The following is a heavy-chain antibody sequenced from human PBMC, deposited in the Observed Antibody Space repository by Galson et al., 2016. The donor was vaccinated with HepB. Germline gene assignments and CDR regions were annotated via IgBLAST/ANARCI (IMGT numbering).Heavy chain of an antibody. CDR3: ARDQEYGSGNFYFLES. J-gene: IGHJ4*02. V-gene: IGHV1-69*13. CDR1: VGNFSTFA. Sequence: SVKVSCKASVGNFSTFALSWARQAPGQGLEWIGGIIPIFDRPNYAQKFQGRLTITADGYTKTTYMELSSLTTEDTAVYFCARDQEYGSGNFYFLESWGQGTLVTVSA. D-gene: IGHD2-15*01. CDR2: IIPIFDRP.